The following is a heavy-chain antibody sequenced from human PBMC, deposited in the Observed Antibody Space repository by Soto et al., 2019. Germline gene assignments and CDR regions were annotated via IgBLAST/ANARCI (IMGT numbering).Heavy chain of an antibody. J-gene: IGHJ4*02. CDR3: ARTFRAAPDY. Sequence: SETLSHTYTVSDGSISSSSYYWGWIRQPPGKGLEWIGSIYYSGSTYYNPSLKSRVTISVDTSKNQFSLKLSSVTAADTAVYYCARTFRAAPDYWGQGTLVTVSS. V-gene: IGHV4-39*01. CDR1: DGSISSSSYY. D-gene: IGHD6-13*01. CDR2: IYYSGST.